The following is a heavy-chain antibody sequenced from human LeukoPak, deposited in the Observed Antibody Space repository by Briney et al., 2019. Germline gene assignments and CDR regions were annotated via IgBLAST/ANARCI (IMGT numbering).Heavy chain of an antibody. CDR1: GGSISSSGYS. J-gene: IGHJ5*02. CDR2: IHHTGST. V-gene: IGHV4-30-2*01. Sequence: PSQTLSLTCAVSGGSISSSGYSWSWIRQPPGKGLEWIGYIHHTGSTYYNPSLKSRVTISVDRPKNQFSLKLRSVTAADTAIYFCARTPTYCGGDCYYFDPWGQGTLVTVSS. D-gene: IGHD2-21*02. CDR3: ARTPTYCGGDCYYFDP.